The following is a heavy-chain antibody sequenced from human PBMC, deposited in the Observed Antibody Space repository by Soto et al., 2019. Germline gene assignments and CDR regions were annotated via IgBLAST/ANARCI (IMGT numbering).Heavy chain of an antibody. Sequence: PGTKLKVSCTASGYSFTDYHIHWVRQAPGQGLEWLGRINPKSGGTSTAQKFQGWVTMTTDTSISTASMELTRLTSDDTAIYYCARGDSTDCSNGVCSFFYYHYMDVWGQGTTVTVSS. V-gene: IGHV1-2*04. CDR1: GYSFTDYH. J-gene: IGHJ6*02. CDR2: INPKSGGT. D-gene: IGHD2-8*01. CDR3: ARGDSTDCSNGVCSFFYYHYMDV.